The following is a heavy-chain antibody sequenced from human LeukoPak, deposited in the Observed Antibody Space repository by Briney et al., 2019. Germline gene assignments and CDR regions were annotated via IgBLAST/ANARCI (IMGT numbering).Heavy chain of an antibody. V-gene: IGHV3-30*02. Sequence: GGSLRLSCGASGFVFDDYDMHWVRQAPGKGLEWVAFIRSDGYHTYYTDSVKGRFIITRDNSKNTLYLQMDSLSAEDTAIYYCAKGHGSTWYDGLYYFAYWGQGTLVTVSS. J-gene: IGHJ4*02. CDR2: IRSDGYHT. D-gene: IGHD6-13*01. CDR1: GFVFDDYD. CDR3: AKGHGSTWYDGLYYFAY.